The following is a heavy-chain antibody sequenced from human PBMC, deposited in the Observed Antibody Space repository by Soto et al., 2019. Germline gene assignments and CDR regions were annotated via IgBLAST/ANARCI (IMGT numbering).Heavy chain of an antibody. CDR3: ARDRDPYSSSNLNGNGMDV. CDR2: INPSGGST. J-gene: IGHJ6*02. D-gene: IGHD6-6*01. CDR1: GYTFTSYY. V-gene: IGHV1-46*01. Sequence: VASVKVSCKASGYTFTSYYMHWVRQAPGQGLEWMGIINPSGGSTSYAQKFQGRVTMTRDTSTSTVYMELSSLRSEDTAVYYCARDRDPYSSSNLNGNGMDVWGQGTTVTVSS.